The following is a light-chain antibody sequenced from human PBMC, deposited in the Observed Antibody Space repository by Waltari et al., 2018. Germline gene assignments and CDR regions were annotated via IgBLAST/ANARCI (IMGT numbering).Light chain of an antibody. V-gene: IGKV3-11*01. Sequence: ELVLTQSPATLSLSPGESATLSCRASQSVTNYLAWYQQKPGQAPRLLIYDASNRATGIPARFSGSGSGTDFTLTISGLEPEDFAVYYCQQRSNWPPFTFGQGTKLELK. CDR2: DAS. CDR3: QQRSNWPPFT. J-gene: IGKJ2*01. CDR1: QSVTNY.